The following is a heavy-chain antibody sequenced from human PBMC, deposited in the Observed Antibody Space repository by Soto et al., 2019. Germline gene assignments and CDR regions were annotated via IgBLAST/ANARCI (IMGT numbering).Heavy chain of an antibody. D-gene: IGHD6-13*01. CDR3: ARSAAGTWVYFDF. J-gene: IGHJ4*02. V-gene: IGHV4-31*03. Sequence: QVQLQESGPGLVKPSQTLSLTCTVSGGSISSSGFYWSWIRQHPGKGLEWIGYSYYSGSTYYNPSRKSRVTISVDTSKNQFSLKLSSVTAADTAVYYCARSAAGTWVYFDFWGQGTLVTFSS. CDR2: SYYSGST. CDR1: GGSISSSGFY.